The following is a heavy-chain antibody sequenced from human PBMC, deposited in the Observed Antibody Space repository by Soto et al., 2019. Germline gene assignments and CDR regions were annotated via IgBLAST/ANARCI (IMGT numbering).Heavy chain of an antibody. J-gene: IGHJ6*02. CDR3: ARAIAAAAAYYYGMGV. CDR2: ISSSSSYT. CDR1: GFTFSDYY. D-gene: IGHD6-13*01. Sequence: QVQLVESGGGLVKPGGSLRLSCAASGFTFSDYYMSWIRQTPGKGLEWVSYISSSSSYTNYADSVKGRFTISRDNAKNSLYLQMNSLRAEDTAVYYCARAIAAAAAYYYGMGVWGQGTTVTVSS. V-gene: IGHV3-11*05.